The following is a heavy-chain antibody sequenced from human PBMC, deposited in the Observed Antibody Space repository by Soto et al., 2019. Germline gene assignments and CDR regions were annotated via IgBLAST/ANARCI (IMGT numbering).Heavy chain of an antibody. CDR3: AREHIVVVTASYNWFDP. CDR1: GGTFSSYA. V-gene: IGHV1-69*06. D-gene: IGHD2-21*02. CDR2: IIPIFGTA. Sequence: WASVKVSCKASGGTFSSYAISWVRQAPGQGLEWMGGIIPIFGTANYAQKFQGRVTITADKSTSTAYMELSSLRSEDTAVYYCAREHIVVVTASYNWFDPWGQGTLVTVSS. J-gene: IGHJ5*02.